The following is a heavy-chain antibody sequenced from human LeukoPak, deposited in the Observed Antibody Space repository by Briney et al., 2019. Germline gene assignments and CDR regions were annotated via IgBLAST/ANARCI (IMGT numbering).Heavy chain of an antibody. J-gene: IGHJ4*02. D-gene: IGHD3-16*02. CDR3: ARGTPMITFGGVIVFDY. Sequence: GGSLRLSCAASGFTFYTYSMNWVRQAPGKGLEWVSSISSSGTYTYYADSVKGRFTISRDNAKNSLYLQMNSLRAEDTAVYYCARGTPMITFGGVIVFDYWGQGTLVTVSS. V-gene: IGHV3-21*01. CDR2: ISSSGTYT. CDR1: GFTFYTYS.